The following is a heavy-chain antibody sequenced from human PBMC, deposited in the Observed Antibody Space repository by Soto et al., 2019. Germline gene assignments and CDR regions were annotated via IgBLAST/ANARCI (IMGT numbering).Heavy chain of an antibody. D-gene: IGHD3-16*02. CDR2: ISDDGSNE. CDR3: AKEGVGGDIAAAGSHYEYIWGIYRSPKVLDY. CDR1: GFTFSTYA. V-gene: IGHV3-30-3*02. Sequence: GGSLRLSCAASGFTFSTYAMHWVRQAPGKGLEWVAVISDDGSNENYADSVKGRFTISRDNSKNTLFVQMSSLRAEDTAGYYCAKEGVGGDIAAAGSHYEYIWGIYRSPKVLDYWGQGTLVTVSS. J-gene: IGHJ4*02.